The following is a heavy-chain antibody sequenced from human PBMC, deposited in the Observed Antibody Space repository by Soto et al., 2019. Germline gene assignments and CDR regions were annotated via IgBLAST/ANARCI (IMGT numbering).Heavy chain of an antibody. CDR2: ISGSGGST. CDR1: GFTFSSYA. CDR3: AKDPLGYSGYDPSEVDY. J-gene: IGHJ4*02. V-gene: IGHV3-23*01. D-gene: IGHD5-12*01. Sequence: GGSLRLSCAASGFTFSSYAMSWVRQAPGKGLEWVSAISGSGGSTYYADSVKGRFTISRDNSKNTLYLQMNSLRAEDTAVYHCAKDPLGYSGYDPSEVDYWGQGTLVTVSS.